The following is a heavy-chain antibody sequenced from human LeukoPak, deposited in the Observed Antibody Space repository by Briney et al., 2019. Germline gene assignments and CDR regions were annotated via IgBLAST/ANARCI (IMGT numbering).Heavy chain of an antibody. CDR1: VFTFSHYY. CDR3: ARGYCTNGVCRPFDY. V-gene: IGHV3-11*06. CDR2: ISSSSSYT. D-gene: IGHD2-8*01. Sequence: PGVSLRLSCAASVFTFSHYYTSCLRQAPGRGLECVSYISSSSSYTNYADSVKGRFTISRDNAKNSLYLQMNSLRDADTAVYYCARGYCTNGVCRPFDYWGQGTLVTVSS. J-gene: IGHJ4*02.